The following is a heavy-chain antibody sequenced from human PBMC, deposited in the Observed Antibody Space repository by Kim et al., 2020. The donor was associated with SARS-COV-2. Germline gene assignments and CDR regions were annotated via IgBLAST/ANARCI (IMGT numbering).Heavy chain of an antibody. V-gene: IGHV1-69*13. CDR3: VRSREEITIFGVVITPANY. J-gene: IGHJ4*02. CDR2: IIPIFGTA. D-gene: IGHD3-3*01. Sequence: SVKVSCKASGGTFSSYAISWVRQAPGQGLEWMGGIIPIFGTANYAQKFQGRVTITADESTSTAYMELSSLRSEDTAVYYCVRSREEITIFGVVITPANYWGQGTLVTVSS. CDR1: GGTFSSYA.